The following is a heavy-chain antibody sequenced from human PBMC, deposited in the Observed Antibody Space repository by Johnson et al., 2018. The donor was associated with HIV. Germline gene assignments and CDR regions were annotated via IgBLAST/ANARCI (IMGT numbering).Heavy chain of an antibody. Sequence: QVQLVESGGGVVQPGRSLRLSCAASGFTLSSYWMHWVRQAPGKGLVWVSGISWNSGSKYYADSVKGRFTISRDNSKNTLYLQMNSLRAEDTAVYYWAKDQGFRELLLYGAFDIWGQGTMVTVSS. CDR3: AKDQGFRELLLYGAFDI. J-gene: IGHJ3*02. CDR1: GFTLSSYW. CDR2: ISWNSGSK. V-gene: IGHV3-NL1*01. D-gene: IGHD3-10*01.